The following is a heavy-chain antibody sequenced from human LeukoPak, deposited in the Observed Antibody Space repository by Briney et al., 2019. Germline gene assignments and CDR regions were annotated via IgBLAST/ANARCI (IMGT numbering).Heavy chain of an antibody. CDR2: IKQDGSEK. J-gene: IGHJ6*03. CDR1: GFTFSSYW. D-gene: IGHD6-13*01. V-gene: IGHV3-7*01. Sequence: GGSLRLSCAASGFTFSSYWMSWVRQAPGKGLEWVANIKQDGSEKYYVDSVKGRFTISRDNAKNSLYLQMNSLRAEDTAVYYCARLYSSSWWNYYYYYYMDVWGKGTTVTVSS. CDR3: ARLYSSSWWNYYYYYYMDV.